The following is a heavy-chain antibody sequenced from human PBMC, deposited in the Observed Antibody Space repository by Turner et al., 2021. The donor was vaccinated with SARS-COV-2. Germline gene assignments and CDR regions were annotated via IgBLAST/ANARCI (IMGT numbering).Heavy chain of an antibody. CDR2: IIPILAIA. CDR3: ARGGNSGNYFDY. Sequence: QVQLVKSGAEVKKPGSSVKVSCKTSGGTFSSYAISWVRQAPGQGLEWMGVIIPILAIANYAQKFQGRVTITADKSTSTAYMELSSLRSEDTAVYYCARGGNSGNYFDYWGQGTLVTVSS. CDR1: GGTFSSYA. D-gene: IGHD2-21*02. J-gene: IGHJ4*02. V-gene: IGHV1-69*10.